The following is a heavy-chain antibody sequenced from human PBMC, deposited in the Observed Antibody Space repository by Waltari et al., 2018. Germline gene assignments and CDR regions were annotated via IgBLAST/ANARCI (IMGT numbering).Heavy chain of an antibody. CDR2: IYQDGTVT. D-gene: IGHD3-16*01. CDR1: GFTFSRFW. Sequence: EVQLVESGGGLVQPGGSLRLSCSASGFTFSRFWMSWVRQAPGKGREWVANIYQDGTVTNYVDSGKGRFTTSRDNARNSLYLQMNSLRVDDTAVYYCVRDDDGGMGAVWGQGTTVTVSS. CDR3: VRDDDGGMGAV. V-gene: IGHV3-7*01. J-gene: IGHJ6*02.